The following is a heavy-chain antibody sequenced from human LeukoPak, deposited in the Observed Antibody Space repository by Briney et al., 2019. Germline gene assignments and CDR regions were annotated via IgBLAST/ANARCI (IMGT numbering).Heavy chain of an antibody. CDR3: ARGSGSFDP. CDR2: INHSGST. CDR1: GGPFSGYF. Sequence: ASETLSLTCAVYGGPFSGYFWTWIRQPPGKGLEWIGEINHSGSTNYNPSLKSRVTISVDTSKNQFSLKLTSVTAADTAVYFCARGSGSFDPWGQGTLVTVSS. J-gene: IGHJ5*02. V-gene: IGHV4-34*01.